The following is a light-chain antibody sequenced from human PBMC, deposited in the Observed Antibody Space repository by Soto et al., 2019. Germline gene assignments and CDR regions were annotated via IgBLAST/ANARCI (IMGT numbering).Light chain of an antibody. CDR2: DAS. Sequence: EIVLTQSPATLSLSPGERATLSCRASQSVSSYLAWYQQKPGQAPRLLIYDASNRATGIPARFSGSGSGTDFTLTICCLEPEDFAVYYCQQQVTFGPGTKVDIK. V-gene: IGKV3-11*01. CDR3: QQQVT. J-gene: IGKJ3*01. CDR1: QSVSSY.